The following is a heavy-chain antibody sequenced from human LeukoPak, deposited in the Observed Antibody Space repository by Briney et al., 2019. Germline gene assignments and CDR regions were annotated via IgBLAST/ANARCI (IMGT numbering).Heavy chain of an antibody. Sequence: ASVKVSCKVSGYTLTELSMHWVRQAPGKGLEWMGGFDPEDGETIYAQKFQGRVTMTEDTSTDTAYMELSSLRSEDTAVYYCATGPFYCSSISCYPNLDYWGQGTLVTVSS. V-gene: IGHV1-24*01. CDR2: FDPEDGET. J-gene: IGHJ4*02. CDR3: ATGPFYCSSISCYPNLDY. CDR1: GYTLTELS. D-gene: IGHD2-2*01.